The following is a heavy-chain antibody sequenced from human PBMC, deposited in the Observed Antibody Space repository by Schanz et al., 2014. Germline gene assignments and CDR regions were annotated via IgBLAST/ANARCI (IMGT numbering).Heavy chain of an antibody. Sequence: EVQLVESGGGWVQPGGSLRLSCAASGFTFSGYGMHWVRQAPGKGLEWVANIKEDGSVKDYVDSVKGRFTISRDNAKNTLYLQMNTLRAEDTAVYYCARKMKLGVYGGKGHDSLDIWGQGTMVTVSS. CDR3: ARKMKLGVYGGKGHDSLDI. D-gene: IGHD4-17*01. CDR2: IKEDGSVK. CDR1: GFTFSGYG. V-gene: IGHV3-7*04. J-gene: IGHJ3*02.